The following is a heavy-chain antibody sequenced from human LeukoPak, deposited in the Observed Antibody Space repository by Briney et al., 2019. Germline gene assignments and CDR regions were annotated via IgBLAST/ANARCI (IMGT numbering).Heavy chain of an antibody. CDR2: ITHSGRTI. D-gene: IGHD1-26*01. CDR3: ARPSSGAYDY. Sequence: GGSLRLSCAASGFIFSDYNMHWVRQAPGKGVEWVSYITHSGRTISYADSVKGRFTISRDNARNSLYLQMNSLRDDDTAVYFCARPSSGAYDYWGQGTLVTVSS. V-gene: IGHV3-48*02. CDR1: GFIFSDYN. J-gene: IGHJ4*02.